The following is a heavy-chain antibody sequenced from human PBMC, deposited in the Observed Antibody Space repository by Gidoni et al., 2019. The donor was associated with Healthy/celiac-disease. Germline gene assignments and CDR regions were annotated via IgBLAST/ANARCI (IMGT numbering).Heavy chain of an antibody. CDR1: GFNFSCYW. J-gene: IGHJ6*02. CDR2: IKQDGSEK. Sequence: EVQLVESGGGLVQPGGSLRLPCAASGFNFSCYWMSWVRQAPGKGLEGVANIKQDGSEKYYVDSVKGRFTISRDNAKNSLYLQMNSLRAEDTAVYYCARGTWDYDYYYGMDVWGQGTTVTVSS. D-gene: IGHD7-27*01. CDR3: ARGTWDYDYYYGMDV. V-gene: IGHV3-7*01.